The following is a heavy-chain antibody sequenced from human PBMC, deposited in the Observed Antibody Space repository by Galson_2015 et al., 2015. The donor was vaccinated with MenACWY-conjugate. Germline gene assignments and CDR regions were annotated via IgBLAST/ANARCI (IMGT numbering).Heavy chain of an antibody. D-gene: IGHD4-23*01. Sequence: SLGLSCAASGFPFSTYGMGWVRRAPGKGLEWVSGISGSGESPYYADSAKGRFTISRDNSNNMVYVQMNSLRDDDTAVYYCAREEPTWKLHLWGQGTPVTVSS. CDR1: GFPFSTYG. V-gene: IGHV3-23*01. J-gene: IGHJ5*02. CDR3: AREEPTWKLHL. CDR2: ISGSGESP.